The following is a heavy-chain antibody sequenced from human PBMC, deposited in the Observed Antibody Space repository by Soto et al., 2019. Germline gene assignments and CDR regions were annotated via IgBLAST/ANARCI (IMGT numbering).Heavy chain of an antibody. J-gene: IGHJ6*02. CDR2: INHSGST. CDR3: ARGRSSSWTYYYYGMDV. CDR1: GGSFSGYY. V-gene: IGHV4-34*01. Sequence: SETLSLTCAVYGGSFSGYYWSWIRQPPGKGLEWIGEINHSGSTNYNPSLKSRVTISVDTSKNQFSLKLSSVTAAGTAVYYCARGRSSSWTYYYYGMDVWGQGTTVTVSS. D-gene: IGHD6-13*01.